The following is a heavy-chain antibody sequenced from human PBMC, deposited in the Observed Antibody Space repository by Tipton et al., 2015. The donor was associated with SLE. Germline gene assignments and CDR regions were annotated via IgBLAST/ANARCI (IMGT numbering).Heavy chain of an antibody. Sequence: SLRLSCAASGFTFSSYAMSWVRQAPGKGLEWVSAISGSGGSTYYADSVKGRFTISRDNSKNTLYLQMNSLRAEDTAVYYCAKDRAIFGVVINYFDYWGQGTLVTVSS. D-gene: IGHD3-3*01. CDR3: AKDRAIFGVVINYFDY. J-gene: IGHJ4*02. V-gene: IGHV3-23*01. CDR2: ISGSGGST. CDR1: GFTFSSYA.